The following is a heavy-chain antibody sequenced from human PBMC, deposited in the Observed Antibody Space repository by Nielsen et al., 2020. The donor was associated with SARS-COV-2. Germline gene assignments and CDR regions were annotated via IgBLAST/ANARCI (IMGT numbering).Heavy chain of an antibody. D-gene: IGHD6-19*01. V-gene: IGHV4-34*01. Sequence: SETLSLTCAVYGGSFRGYYWSWIRQPPGKGLEWIGEINHSGSTNYNPSLKSRVTISVDTSKNQFSLKLSSVTAADTAVYYCARVIAVAAADYWGQGTLVTVSS. CDR2: INHSGST. CDR3: ARVIAVAAADY. J-gene: IGHJ4*02. CDR1: GGSFRGYY.